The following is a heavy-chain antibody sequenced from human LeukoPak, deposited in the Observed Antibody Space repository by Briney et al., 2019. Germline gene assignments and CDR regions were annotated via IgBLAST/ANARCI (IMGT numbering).Heavy chain of an antibody. D-gene: IGHD3-22*01. J-gene: IGHJ3*02. Sequence: SVKVSCKASGGAFISYAISWVRQAPGQGLEWMGGIIPIFGTANYAQKFQGRVTITTDESTSTAYMELSSLRSEDTAVYYCARASYSSGYYHDAFDIWGQGTMVTVSS. CDR2: IIPIFGTA. CDR1: GGAFISYA. CDR3: ARASYSSGYYHDAFDI. V-gene: IGHV1-69*05.